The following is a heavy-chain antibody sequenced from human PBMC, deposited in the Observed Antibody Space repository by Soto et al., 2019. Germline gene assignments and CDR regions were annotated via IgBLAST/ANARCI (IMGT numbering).Heavy chain of an antibody. V-gene: IGHV1-69*01. CDR2: IIPIFGTA. Sequence: QVQLVQSGAEVKKPGSWVKVSCKASGGTFSSYATSWVRQAPGQGLEWMGGIIPIFGTANYAQKFRGRVTITADESTSTAYMELSSLRSEDTAVYYCARDQIGGSYYGSDAFDIWGQGTMVTVSS. CDR3: ARDQIGGSYYGSDAFDI. CDR1: GGTFSSYA. J-gene: IGHJ3*02. D-gene: IGHD1-26*01.